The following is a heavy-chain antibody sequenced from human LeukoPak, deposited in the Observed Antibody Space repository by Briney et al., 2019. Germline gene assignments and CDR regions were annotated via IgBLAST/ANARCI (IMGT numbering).Heavy chain of an antibody. Sequence: SETLSLTCAVYGGSFSGYYWSWIRQPPGKGLEWIGEINHSGSTNYNPSLKSRVTISLDTSKSQFSLKLSSVTAADTAVYYCARGSGSYYFWGQGTLVTVSS. V-gene: IGHV4-34*01. J-gene: IGHJ4*02. D-gene: IGHD1-26*01. CDR2: INHSGST. CDR3: ARGSGSYYF. CDR1: GGSFSGYY.